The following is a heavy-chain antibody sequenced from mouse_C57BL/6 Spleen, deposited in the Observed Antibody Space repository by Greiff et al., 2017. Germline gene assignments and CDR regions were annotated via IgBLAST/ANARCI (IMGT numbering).Heavy chain of an antibody. CDR1: GYTFTDYE. J-gene: IGHJ2*01. Sequence: QVQLQQSGAELVRPGASVTLSCKASGYTFTDYEMHWVKQTPVHGLEWIGAIDPETGGTAYNQKFKGKAILTADKSSSTAYMELRSLTSVDSAVYYCTRTRWLPFFDYWGQGTTLTVSS. CDR2: IDPETGGT. CDR3: TRTRWLPFFDY. D-gene: IGHD2-3*01. V-gene: IGHV1-15*01.